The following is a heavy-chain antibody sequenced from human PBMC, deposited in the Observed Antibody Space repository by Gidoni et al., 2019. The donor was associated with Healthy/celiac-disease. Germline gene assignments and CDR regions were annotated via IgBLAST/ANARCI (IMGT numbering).Heavy chain of an antibody. CDR2: ISYDGSNK. D-gene: IGHD3-3*01. CDR1: GFTFSSYG. J-gene: IGHJ6*02. Sequence: QVQLVESGGGVVQPGRSLRLSCAASGFTFSSYGMHWVRQAPGKGLEWVAVISYDGSNKYYADSVKGRFTISRDNSKNTLYLQMNSLRAEDTAVYYCAKDPVYYDFWSGYYRHYYYGMDVWGQGTTVTVSS. V-gene: IGHV3-30*18. CDR3: AKDPVYYDFWSGYYRHYYYGMDV.